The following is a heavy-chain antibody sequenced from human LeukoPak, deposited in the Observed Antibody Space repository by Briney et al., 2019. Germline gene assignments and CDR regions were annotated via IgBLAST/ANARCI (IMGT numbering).Heavy chain of an antibody. CDR3: AKADYYSSGYYFYQGYYVMDV. CDR2: IKGDGSHT. V-gene: IGHV3-74*01. J-gene: IGHJ6*02. D-gene: IGHD3-22*01. CDR1: GFTFSNCW. Sequence: GGSLRLSWAASGFTFSNCWMHWVRQAPGKGLVWVSRIKGDGSHTIYADSVKGRFTISRDNSKNTLYLQMNSLRAEDTAVYYCAKADYYSSGYYFYQGYYVMDVWGQGTTVTVSS.